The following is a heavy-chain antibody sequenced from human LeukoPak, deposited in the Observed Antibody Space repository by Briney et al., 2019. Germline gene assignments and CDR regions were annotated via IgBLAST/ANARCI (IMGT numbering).Heavy chain of an antibody. J-gene: IGHJ6*02. CDR1: GYTFTSYY. V-gene: IGHV1-46*01. D-gene: IGHD3-10*01. Sequence: ASVKVSCKASGYTFTSYYMHWVRQAPGQGLEWMGIINPSGGSTSYAQKFQGRVTMTRDTSTSTAYMELSSLRSEDTAVYYCASHDFIVRGIISDYGIDVWGQGTTVTVSS. CDR2: INPSGGST. CDR3: ASHDFIVRGIISDYGIDV.